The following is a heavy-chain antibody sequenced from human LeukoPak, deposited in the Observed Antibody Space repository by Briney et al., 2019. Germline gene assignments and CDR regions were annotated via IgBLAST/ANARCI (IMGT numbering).Heavy chain of an antibody. CDR2: MSPNSGNT. CDR1: GYIFTSYD. V-gene: IGHV1-8*01. D-gene: IGHD3-16*01. J-gene: IGHJ1*01. Sequence: ASVKVSCKVSGYIFTSYDISWVRQAPGQGLEWMGWMSPNSGNTAYAQKFQGRVTMTRNTSISTAYMELSSLRSEDTAVYYCARGGGSTWTQRGYFHPWGQGTLVTVSS. CDR3: ARGGGSTWTQRGYFHP.